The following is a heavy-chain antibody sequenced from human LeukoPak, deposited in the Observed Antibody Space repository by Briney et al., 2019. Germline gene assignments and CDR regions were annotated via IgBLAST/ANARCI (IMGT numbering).Heavy chain of an antibody. V-gene: IGHV3-30*18. CDR2: ISYDGSNK. CDR3: AKTLSSGYLFDY. J-gene: IGHJ4*02. Sequence: GGSLRLSCAASGFTFSSYGMHWVRQAPGKGLEWVAVISYDGSNKYYADSVKGRFTISRDNSKNTLYLQMNSLRAEDTAVYYCAKTLSSGYLFDYWGQGTLVTVSS. D-gene: IGHD3-22*01. CDR1: GFTFSSYG.